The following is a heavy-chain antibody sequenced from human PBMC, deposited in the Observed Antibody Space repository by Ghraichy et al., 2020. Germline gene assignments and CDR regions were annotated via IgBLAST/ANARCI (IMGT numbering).Heavy chain of an antibody. D-gene: IGHD5-24*01. V-gene: IGHV1-18*04. J-gene: IGHJ6*02. CDR3: ARDRRMATILDYYYYGMDV. CDR2: ISAYNGNT. CDR1: GYTFTSYG. Sequence: ASVKVSCKASGYTFTSYGISWVRQAPGQGLEWMGWISAYNGNTNYAQKLQGRVTMTTDTSTSTAYMELRSLRSDDTAVYYCARDRRMATILDYYYYGMDVWGQGTTVTVSS.